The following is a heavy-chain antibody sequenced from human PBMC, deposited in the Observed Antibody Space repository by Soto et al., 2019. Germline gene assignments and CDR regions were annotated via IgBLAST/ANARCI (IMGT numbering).Heavy chain of an antibody. V-gene: IGHV3-74*01. J-gene: IGHJ5*02. CDR2: INSDGSST. CDR1: GITLRNHW. D-gene: IGHD3-22*01. Sequence: DVQLVESGGGLVQPGGSLKLSCAASGITLRNHWMHWVRQGPGKGLVWVARINSDGSSTTYADSVKGRFAISRDNSKSTLYLEMNSPRAEDTAVYFCARGLFEVSRVTMMSWGQGTLVSVSS. CDR3: ARGLFEVSRVTMMS.